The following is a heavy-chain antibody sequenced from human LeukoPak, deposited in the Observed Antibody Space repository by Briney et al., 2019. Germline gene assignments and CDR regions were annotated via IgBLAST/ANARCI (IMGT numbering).Heavy chain of an antibody. CDR1: GGSLSNHY. CDR2: IFHTGST. Sequence: SETLSLTCTVSGGSLSNHYLNWIRHPAGTGLEYIGRIFHTGSTNYNPSLKSRVTMSVDTSSNQFSLNLTSVTAADTAVCYCARGPLGGESFDIWGQGTMVTVSS. CDR3: ARGPLGGESFDI. D-gene: IGHD3-16*01. J-gene: IGHJ3*02. V-gene: IGHV4-4*07.